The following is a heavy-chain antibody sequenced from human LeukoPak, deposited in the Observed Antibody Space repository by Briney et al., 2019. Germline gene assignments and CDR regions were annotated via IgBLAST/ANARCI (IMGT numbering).Heavy chain of an antibody. D-gene: IGHD3-22*01. Sequence: GGSLRLSCAASGFTFSSYAMHWVRQAPGKGLEWVAVISYDGSNKYYADSVKGRFTISRDNSKNTLYLQMNSLRAEDTAVYYCARDTLYYYDSSELYWGQGTLVTVSS. CDR1: GFTFSSYA. CDR3: ARDTLYYYDSSELY. J-gene: IGHJ4*02. V-gene: IGHV3-30-3*01. CDR2: ISYDGSNK.